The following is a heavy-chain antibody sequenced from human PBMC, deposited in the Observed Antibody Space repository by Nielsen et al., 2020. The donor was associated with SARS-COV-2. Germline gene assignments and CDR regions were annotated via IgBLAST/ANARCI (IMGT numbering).Heavy chain of an antibody. CDR2: ISWNGNTI. Sequence: SLRLSCVASGFVFDDYALHWVRQAPGKGLEWVSSISWNGNTIAYAASLKGRFTISRDDATTSLFLQMTSLTADDTALYYCTKDLSPAISGGFDSWGQGTLVTVSS. J-gene: IGHJ4*02. CDR3: TKDLSPAISGGFDS. V-gene: IGHV3-9*01. D-gene: IGHD2-2*02. CDR1: GFVFDDYA.